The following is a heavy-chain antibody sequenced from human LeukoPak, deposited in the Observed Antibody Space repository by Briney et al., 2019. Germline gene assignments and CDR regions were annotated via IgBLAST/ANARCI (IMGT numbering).Heavy chain of an antibody. D-gene: IGHD6-19*01. V-gene: IGHV1-2*02. CDR1: GYTFTGYY. J-gene: IGHJ6*04. CDR2: INPNSGGT. CDR3: ARDDSPAVAGTLDV. Sequence: ASVKVSCKASGYTFTGYYMHWVRQAPGQGLEWMGWINPNSGGTNYAQKFQGRVTMTRDTSISTAYMELSRLRSDDTAVYYCARDDSPAVAGTLDVWGKGTTVTVSS.